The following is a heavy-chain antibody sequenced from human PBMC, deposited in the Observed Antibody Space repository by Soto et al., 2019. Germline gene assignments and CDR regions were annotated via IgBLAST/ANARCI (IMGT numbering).Heavy chain of an antibody. J-gene: IGHJ4*02. CDR1: GFTFSSYS. D-gene: IGHD3-22*01. CDR2: ISSSSSTI. V-gene: IGHV3-48*02. CDR3: ARDLDLRYYDSSGYLDY. Sequence: EVQLVESGGGLVQPGGSLRLSCAASGFTFSSYSMNWVRQAPGKGLEWVSYISSSSSTIYYADSVKGRFTIARDNAKNALYLQMNSLRDEDTAVYYCARDLDLRYYDSSGYLDYWGQGTLVTVSS.